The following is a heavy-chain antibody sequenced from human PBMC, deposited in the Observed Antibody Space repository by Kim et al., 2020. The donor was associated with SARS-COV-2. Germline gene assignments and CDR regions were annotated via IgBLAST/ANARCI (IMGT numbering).Heavy chain of an antibody. D-gene: IGHD6-19*01. Sequence: SETLSLTCAVYGGSFSGYYWSWIRQPPGKGLEWIGEINHSGSTNYNPSLKSRVTISVDTSKNQFSLKLSSVTAADTAVYYCARGLYSSGWYVDYWGQGTLVTVS. J-gene: IGHJ4*02. CDR2: INHSGST. V-gene: IGHV4-34*01. CDR1: GGSFSGYY. CDR3: ARGLYSSGWYVDY.